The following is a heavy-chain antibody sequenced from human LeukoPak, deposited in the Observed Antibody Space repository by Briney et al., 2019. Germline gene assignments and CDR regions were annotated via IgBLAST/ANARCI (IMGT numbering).Heavy chain of an antibody. CDR1: GFTFSSHG. J-gene: IGHJ1*01. Sequence: GGTLRLSCAASGFTFSSHGMNWVRQAPGKGLEWVSGISPSGGITYYTDSVKGRFTISRDNSKNTQSLQMNSLRAEDTAVYYCAKDDDWGRYKHWGQGTLVTVSS. V-gene: IGHV3-23*01. CDR3: AKDDDWGRYKH. D-gene: IGHD3-16*01. CDR2: ISPSGGIT.